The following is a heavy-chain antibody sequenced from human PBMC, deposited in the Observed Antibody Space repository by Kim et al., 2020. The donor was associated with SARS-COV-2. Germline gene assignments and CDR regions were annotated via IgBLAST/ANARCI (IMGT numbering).Heavy chain of an antibody. V-gene: IGHV3-30*03. CDR1: GFTFSSHV. CDR3: ARNLVGDTDLGP. D-gene: IGHD1-26*01. CDR2: ISYEGSTQ. Sequence: GGSLRLSCAAPGFTFSSHVMHWVRQAPGKGLEWVALISYEGSTQKYTDSVKGRFTVSRDNSKNTLFLQMNSLRPEDTAVYYCARNLVGDTDLGPGGQGTLVTVSS. J-gene: IGHJ5*02.